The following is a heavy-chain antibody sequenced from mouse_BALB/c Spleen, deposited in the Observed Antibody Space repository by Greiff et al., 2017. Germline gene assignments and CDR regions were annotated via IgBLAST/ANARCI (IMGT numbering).Heavy chain of an antibody. CDR3: ARSGTTVEYYFDY. J-gene: IGHJ2*01. D-gene: IGHD1-1*01. CDR2: ILPGSGST. CDR1: GYTFSSYW. Sequence: QVQLQQSGAELMKPGASVKISCKATGYTFSSYWIEWVKQRPGHGLEWIGEILPGSGSTNYNEKFKGKATFTADTSSNTAYMQLSSLTSEDSAVYYCARSGTTVEYYFDYWGQGTTLTVSS. V-gene: IGHV1-9*01.